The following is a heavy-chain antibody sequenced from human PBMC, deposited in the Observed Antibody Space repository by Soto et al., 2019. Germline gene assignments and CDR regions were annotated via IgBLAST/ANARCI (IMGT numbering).Heavy chain of an antibody. J-gene: IGHJ6*02. D-gene: IGHD1-7*01. V-gene: IGHV3-15*01. CDR1: GFTFSNAW. CDR2: IKSKTDGGTT. CDR3: TTDLPRQWLELDYYYGMDV. Sequence: LRLSCAASGFTFSNAWMSWVRQAPGKGLEWVGRIKSKTDGGTTDYAAPVKGRFTISRDDSKNTLYLQMNSLKTEDTAVYYCTTDLPRQWLELDYYYGMDVWGQGTTVTVSS.